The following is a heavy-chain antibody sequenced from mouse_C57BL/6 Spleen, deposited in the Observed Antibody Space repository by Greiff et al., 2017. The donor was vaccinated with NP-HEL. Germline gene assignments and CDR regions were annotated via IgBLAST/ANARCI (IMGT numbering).Heavy chain of an antibody. J-gene: IGHJ2*01. CDR1: GYTFTDYY. Sequence: VQLQQSGPELVKPGASVKISCKASGYTFTDYYMNWVKQSHGKSLEWIGDINPNNGGTSYNQKFKGKATLTVDKSSSTAYMELRSLTSEDSAVYYCAREKGGPFAYWGQGTTLTVSS. V-gene: IGHV1-26*01. CDR2: INPNNGGT. CDR3: AREKGGPFAY. D-gene: IGHD1-1*02.